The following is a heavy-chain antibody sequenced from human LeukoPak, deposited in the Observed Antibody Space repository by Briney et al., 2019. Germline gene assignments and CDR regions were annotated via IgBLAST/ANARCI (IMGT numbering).Heavy chain of an antibody. CDR2: ISSSGGTT. Sequence: GGSLRLSCAASGFTVSSNYMSWVRQAPGKGLEWVSGISSSGGTTYYADSVKGRFTISRDNSKNTLYLQMNSLRAEDTAVYYCAKAYPLFNYYDSGSHTGYWGQGTLVTVSS. J-gene: IGHJ4*02. CDR3: AKAYPLFNYYDSGSHTGY. D-gene: IGHD3-10*01. V-gene: IGHV3-23*01. CDR1: GFTVSSNY.